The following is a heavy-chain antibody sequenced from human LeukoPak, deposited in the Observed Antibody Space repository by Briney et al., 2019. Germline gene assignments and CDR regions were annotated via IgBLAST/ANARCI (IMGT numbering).Heavy chain of an antibody. V-gene: IGHV3-15*01. J-gene: IGHJ4*02. Sequence: GGSLRLSCEGSAFIFSGHWMNWVRQAPGKGLEWVGRIKSKTDGGTTDYAAPVKGRFTISRDDSKNTLYLQMNSLKTEDTAVYYCTHGGSGPRLWGQGTLVTVSS. CDR2: IKSKTDGGTT. CDR1: AFIFSGHW. CDR3: THGGSGPRL. D-gene: IGHD3-10*01.